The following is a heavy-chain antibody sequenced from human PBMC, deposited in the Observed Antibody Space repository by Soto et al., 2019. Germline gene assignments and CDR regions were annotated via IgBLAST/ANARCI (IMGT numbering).Heavy chain of an antibody. V-gene: IGHV5-10-1*01. D-gene: IGHD3-22*01. J-gene: IGHJ4*02. Sequence: GESLKISCKGSGYSFTSYWISWVRQMPGKGLEWMGRIDPSDSYTNYSPSFQGHVTISADKSISTAYLQWSSLKASDTAMYYCARLNYPDYYDSSGYFDYWGQGTLVTVSS. CDR3: ARLNYPDYYDSSGYFDY. CDR1: GYSFTSYW. CDR2: IDPSDSYT.